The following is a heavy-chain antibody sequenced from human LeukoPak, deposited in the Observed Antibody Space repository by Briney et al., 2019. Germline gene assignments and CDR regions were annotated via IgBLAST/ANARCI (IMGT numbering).Heavy chain of an antibody. CDR3: ARGTVTMVDY. Sequence: GGSLRLSCAASGFTFSDYYMSWIRQAPGRGLEWVSVIYSGGSTYYADSVKGRFTISRDNSKNTLFLQMNSLRAGDTAVYYCARGTVTMVDYWGQGTLVTVSS. D-gene: IGHD3-10*01. J-gene: IGHJ4*02. CDR2: IYSGGST. V-gene: IGHV3-66*01. CDR1: GFTFSDYY.